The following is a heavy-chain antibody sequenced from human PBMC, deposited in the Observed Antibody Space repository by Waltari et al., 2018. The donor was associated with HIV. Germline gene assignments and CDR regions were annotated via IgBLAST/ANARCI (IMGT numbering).Heavy chain of an antibody. CDR2: IYNSRST. D-gene: IGHD6-25*01. Sequence: QVQLRESGPGLVKPSETLSLTCTVSGGSISTYYWTWIRQPPGKGLEWSGYIYNSRSTASHPSLMSRAPISVDTSKNQFSLKLSAVTTADTAVYYCARGIDAQRVAAPCLDIWGQGTMVTVSS. CDR3: ARGIDAQRVAAPCLDI. J-gene: IGHJ3*02. V-gene: IGHV4-59*01. CDR1: GGSISTYY.